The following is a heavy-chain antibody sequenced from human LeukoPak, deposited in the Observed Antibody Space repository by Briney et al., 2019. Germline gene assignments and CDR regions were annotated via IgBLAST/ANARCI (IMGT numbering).Heavy chain of an antibody. Sequence: SETLSLTCTVSGGSISDYYWNWIRQPPGKGLEWIGYIYNSGNTNYNPSLRSRVTISVDTSKNQFSLKLSSVTAADTAIYYWARGYSHPEYWGQGTLVTVSS. CDR2: IYNSGNT. J-gene: IGHJ4*02. D-gene: IGHD5-18*01. V-gene: IGHV4-59*12. CDR1: GGSISDYY. CDR3: ARGYSHPEY.